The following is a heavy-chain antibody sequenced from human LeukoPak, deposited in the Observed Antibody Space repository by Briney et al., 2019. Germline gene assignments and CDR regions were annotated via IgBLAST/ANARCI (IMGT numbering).Heavy chain of an antibody. CDR2: ISWNSGSI. D-gene: IGHD6-19*01. J-gene: IGHJ5*02. V-gene: IGHV3-9*01. CDR3: AKDGSSGWYGSWSDP. Sequence: GRSLRLPCAASGFTFDDYAMHWVRQAPGKGLEWVSGISWNSGSIGYADSVRGRFTISRDNAKNSLYLQMNSLRAEDTALYYCAKDGSSGWYGSWSDPWGQGTLVTVSS. CDR1: GFTFDDYA.